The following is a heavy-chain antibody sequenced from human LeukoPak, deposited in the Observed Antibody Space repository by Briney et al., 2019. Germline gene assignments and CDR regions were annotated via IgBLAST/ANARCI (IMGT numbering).Heavy chain of an antibody. J-gene: IGHJ1*01. D-gene: IGHD3-22*01. CDR2: IKSKTDGGTI. CDR1: GFTFSKFW. V-gene: IGHV3-15*01. CDR3: TTDLSELDDSGYYAKYFHH. Sequence: GGSLRLSCAASGFTFSKFWMSWVRQAPGKGLEWVGRIKSKTDGGTIDYAAPVKGRFSISRDDSKDTLFLQMNSLKTEDTAVYYCTTDLSELDDSGYYAKYFHHWGQGTLVCVSS.